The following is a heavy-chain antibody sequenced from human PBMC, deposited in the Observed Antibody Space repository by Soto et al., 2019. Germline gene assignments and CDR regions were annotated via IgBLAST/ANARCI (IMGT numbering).Heavy chain of an antibody. Sequence: SETLSLTCTVSGGSISSYYWSWIRQPPGKGLEWIGYIYYSGSTNYNPSLKSRVTISVDTSKNQFSLKLSSVTAADTAVYYCARHGLYDPFDPWGQGTLVTVSS. J-gene: IGHJ5*02. CDR3: ARHGLYDPFDP. CDR1: GGSISSYY. D-gene: IGHD2-2*02. V-gene: IGHV4-59*08. CDR2: IYYSGST.